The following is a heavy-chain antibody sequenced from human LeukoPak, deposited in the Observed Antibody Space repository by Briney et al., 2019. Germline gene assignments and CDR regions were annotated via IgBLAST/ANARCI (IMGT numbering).Heavy chain of an antibody. J-gene: IGHJ6*02. CDR2: IYSGGST. Sequence: TGGSLRLSCAASGFTVSSNYMSWVRHAPGKGREWVSVIYSGGSTYYADSEKGRFTISRDNSKNTLYLQMTSLRAEDTAVYYCARESCSGGSCYYYYGMDVWGQGTTVTVSS. V-gene: IGHV3-53*01. CDR1: GFTVSSNY. CDR3: ARESCSGGSCYYYYGMDV. D-gene: IGHD2-15*01.